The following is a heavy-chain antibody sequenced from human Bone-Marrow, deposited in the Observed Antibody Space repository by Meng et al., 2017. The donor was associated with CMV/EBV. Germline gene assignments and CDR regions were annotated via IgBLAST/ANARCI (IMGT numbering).Heavy chain of an antibody. CDR2: INGDGSST. D-gene: IGHD1-26*01. J-gene: IGHJ4*02. CDR1: GFTFSRYW. CDR3: ARGRSGSFAD. Sequence: GGSLRLSCAASGFTFSRYWMHWVRQAQGKGLVWVSRINGDGSSTSYADAVKGRFTISRDNAKNTLYLQMNSRGADDTVVYYCARGRSGSFADWGQGTLVTVSS. V-gene: IGHV3-74*01.